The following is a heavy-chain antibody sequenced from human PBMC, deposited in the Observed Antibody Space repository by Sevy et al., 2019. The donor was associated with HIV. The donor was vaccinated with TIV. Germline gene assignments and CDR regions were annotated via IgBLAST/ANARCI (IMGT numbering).Heavy chain of an antibody. J-gene: IGHJ5*02. CDR1: GFTFSSYG. CDR3: AKDTYYGSGSYFWFDP. Sequence: GGSLRLSCAASGFTFSSYGMHWVRQAPGKGLEWVAFIRYDGSNKYYADSVKGRLTISRDNYKNTPYLQMNSLRAEDTAVYYCAKDTYYGSGSYFWFDPWGQGTLVTVSS. V-gene: IGHV3-30*02. D-gene: IGHD3-10*01. CDR2: IRYDGSNK.